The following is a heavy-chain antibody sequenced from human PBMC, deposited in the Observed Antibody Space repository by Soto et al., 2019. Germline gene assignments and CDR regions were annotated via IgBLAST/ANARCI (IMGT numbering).Heavy chain of an antibody. D-gene: IGHD2-15*01. CDR3: ARGGAFGVVVSWFDP. Sequence: QVQLVQSGAEVKKPGSSVKVSCKASGGTFSSYTISWVRQAPGQGLEWMGRIIPILGIANYAQKFQGRVTITADKSTRTAYMELSSLRSEDTAVYYCARGGAFGVVVSWFDPWGQGTLVTVSS. CDR1: GGTFSSYT. CDR2: IIPILGIA. J-gene: IGHJ5*02. V-gene: IGHV1-69*02.